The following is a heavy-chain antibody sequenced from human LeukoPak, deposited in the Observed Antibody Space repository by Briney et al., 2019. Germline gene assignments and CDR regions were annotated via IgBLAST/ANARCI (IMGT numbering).Heavy chain of an antibody. D-gene: IGHD1-14*01. CDR1: GGSFSSYA. J-gene: IGHJ5*02. V-gene: IGHV1-69*01. CDR3: ATEPQVGVWFDP. Sequence: KFSYKASGGSFSSYAIRWVRRAPGQGGEWMGGIIPIFGTANYAQKFQGRVTITADESTSTAYMELSSLRSEDTAVYYCATEPQVGVWFDPWGQGTLVTVSS. CDR2: IIPIFGTA.